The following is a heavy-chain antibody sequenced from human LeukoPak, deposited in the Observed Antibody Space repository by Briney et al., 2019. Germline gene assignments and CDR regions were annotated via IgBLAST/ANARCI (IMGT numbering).Heavy chain of an antibody. Sequence: SETLSLTCTVSGGSIRSYYWSWIRQPPGKGLEWIGYIYYSGSTNYSPSLKSRVTISVDTSKNQFSLQLNSVTAADTAMYYCASGYSSSWHHAFDIWGQGTMVTVSS. CDR3: ASGYSSSWHHAFDI. CDR2: IYYSGST. J-gene: IGHJ3*02. D-gene: IGHD6-13*01. V-gene: IGHV4-59*08. CDR1: GGSIRSYY.